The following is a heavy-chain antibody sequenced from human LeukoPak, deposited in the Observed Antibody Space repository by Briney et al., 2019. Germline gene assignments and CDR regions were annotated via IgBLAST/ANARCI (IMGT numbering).Heavy chain of an antibody. Sequence: ASVKVSCKASGYTFTSYGISWVRQAPGQGLEWMGWISAYNGNTNYAQKLQGRVTMTTDTSTSTAYMELRSLRSDDTAVYYCARDGTRYCSGGSCYHDYWGQGTLVTVSS. CDR2: ISAYNGNT. D-gene: IGHD2-15*01. V-gene: IGHV1-18*01. CDR1: GYTFTSYG. J-gene: IGHJ4*02. CDR3: ARDGTRYCSGGSCYHDY.